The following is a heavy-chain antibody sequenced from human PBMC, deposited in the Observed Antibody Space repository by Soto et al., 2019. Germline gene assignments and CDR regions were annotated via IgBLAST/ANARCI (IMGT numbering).Heavy chain of an antibody. CDR3: ARYWLVKPSLGFHY. CDR1: GGSISSSSYY. V-gene: IGHV4-39*01. J-gene: IGHJ4*02. CDR2: IYYLGST. D-gene: IGHD6-19*01. Sequence: QLQLQESGPGLVKPSETLSLTCTVSGGSISSSSYYWGWIRQPPGKGLEWIGNIYYLGSTFYNPSLKSRVTISVDTSKNQFSLKLNSVTAADTAVYYCARYWLVKPSLGFHYWGQGTLVTVSS.